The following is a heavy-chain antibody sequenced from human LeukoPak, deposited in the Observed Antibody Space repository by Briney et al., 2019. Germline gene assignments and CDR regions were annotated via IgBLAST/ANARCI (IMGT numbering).Heavy chain of an antibody. Sequence: PGGSLRLSCAASGFTFSNAWMSWVRQAPGKGLEWVGRIKSKTDGGTTDYAAPVKGRFTISRDDSKNTLYLQMNSLKTKDTAVYYCTTFNNSSSWYPYYYYYYMDVWGKGTTVTVSS. J-gene: IGHJ6*03. V-gene: IGHV3-15*01. CDR3: TTFNNSSSWYPYYYYYYMDV. D-gene: IGHD6-13*01. CDR1: GFTFSNAW. CDR2: IKSKTDGGTT.